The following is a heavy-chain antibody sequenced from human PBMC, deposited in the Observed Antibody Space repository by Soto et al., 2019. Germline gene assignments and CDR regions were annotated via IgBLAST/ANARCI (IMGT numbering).Heavy chain of an antibody. CDR3: AREGFRGVMSYYGPDV. CDR2: IKQDGSEK. J-gene: IGHJ6*02. Sequence: EVQLVESGGGLVQPGGSLRLSCAASGFTFSSYWMSWVRQAPGKGPEWVANIKQDGSEKYYVDSVKGRFTISRDNAKNSLYLQMNSLRAEDTAVYYCAREGFRGVMSYYGPDVWGPGTTVTVSS. D-gene: IGHD3-16*01. V-gene: IGHV3-7*04. CDR1: GFTFSSYW.